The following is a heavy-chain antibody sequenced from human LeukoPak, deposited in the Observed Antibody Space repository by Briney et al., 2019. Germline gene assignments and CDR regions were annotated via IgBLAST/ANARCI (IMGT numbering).Heavy chain of an antibody. CDR3: ARDVSRISDY. Sequence: PGGSLRLSCAASGFTFSSYWMHWVRQAPGEGLVWVSRINTDGSSTSYADSVKGRFTISRDNAKNTLYLQMNSLRAEDTAVYYCARDVSRISDYWGQGTLVTVSS. CDR2: INTDGSST. D-gene: IGHD2-15*01. CDR1: GFTFSSYW. J-gene: IGHJ4*02. V-gene: IGHV3-74*01.